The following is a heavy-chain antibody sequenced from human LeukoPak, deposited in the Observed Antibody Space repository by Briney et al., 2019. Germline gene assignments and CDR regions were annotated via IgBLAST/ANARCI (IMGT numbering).Heavy chain of an antibody. Sequence: GGSLRLSCAAHGLTFSTYGMNWVRQAPGKGLEWVSYISSFSNYIYYADSVRGRFIISRDNAKNSLYLQMDSLRVEDTAVYYCARTQDSHDRIDTWGQGTLVTVSS. V-gene: IGHV3-21*06. D-gene: IGHD1-14*01. CDR2: ISSFSNYI. J-gene: IGHJ5*02. CDR1: GLTFSTYG. CDR3: ARTQDSHDRIDT.